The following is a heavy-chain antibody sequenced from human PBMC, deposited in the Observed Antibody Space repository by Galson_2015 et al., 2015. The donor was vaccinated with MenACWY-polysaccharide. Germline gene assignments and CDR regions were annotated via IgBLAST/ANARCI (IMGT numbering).Heavy chain of an antibody. CDR2: ISWNSGSI. CDR3: AKDKGSYGDYYYGMDV. D-gene: IGHD4-17*01. Sequence: SLRLSCAASGFTFDDYAMHWVRHAPGKGLEWVSGISWNSGSIGYADSVKGRFTISRDNAKNSLYLRMNSLRAEDTALYYCAKDKGSYGDYYYGMDVWGQGTTVTVSS. V-gene: IGHV3-9*01. J-gene: IGHJ6*02. CDR1: GFTFDDYA.